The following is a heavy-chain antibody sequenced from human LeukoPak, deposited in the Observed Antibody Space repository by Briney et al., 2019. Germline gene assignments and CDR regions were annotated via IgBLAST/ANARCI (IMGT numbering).Heavy chain of an antibody. CDR3: ARGEVVPAAIYWFDP. V-gene: IGHV4-39*07. J-gene: IGHJ5*02. CDR1: GGSISSGGYY. D-gene: IGHD2-2*01. CDR2: IYYSGST. Sequence: SETLSLTCTVSGGSISSGGYYWGWIRQPPGKGLEWIGSIYYSGSTYYNPSLKSRVTISVDTSKNQFSLKLSSVTAADTAVYYCARGEVVPAAIYWFDPWGQGTLVTVSS.